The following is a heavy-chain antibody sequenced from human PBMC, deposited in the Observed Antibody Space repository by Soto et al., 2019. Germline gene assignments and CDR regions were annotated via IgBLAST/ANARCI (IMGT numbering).Heavy chain of an antibody. Sequence: TSETLSLTCTVSGGSVSSGSYYWSWIRQPPGKGLEWIGYMYNTGSTVYNPSFKSRVTISVDTSKNQFSLKLNSVTAADTAVYYCARDLWGYCGTDCYPLDVWGQGTTVTVSS. D-gene: IGHD2-21*02. CDR1: GGSVSSGSYY. CDR3: ARDLWGYCGTDCYPLDV. J-gene: IGHJ6*02. V-gene: IGHV4-61*01. CDR2: MYNTGST.